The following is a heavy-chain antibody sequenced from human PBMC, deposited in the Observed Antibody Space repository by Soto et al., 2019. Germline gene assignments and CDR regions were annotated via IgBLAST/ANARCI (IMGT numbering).Heavy chain of an antibody. CDR1: GFTFSSYA. Sequence: GGSLILSCAASGFTFSSYAMHWVRQAPGKGLEWVAVISYDGSNKYYADSVKGRFTISRDNSKNTLYLQMNSLRAEDTAVYYCARVGEGSGYYPGMDVWGQGTTVTVSS. J-gene: IGHJ6*02. D-gene: IGHD3-22*01. CDR3: ARVGEGSGYYPGMDV. CDR2: ISYDGSNK. V-gene: IGHV3-30-3*01.